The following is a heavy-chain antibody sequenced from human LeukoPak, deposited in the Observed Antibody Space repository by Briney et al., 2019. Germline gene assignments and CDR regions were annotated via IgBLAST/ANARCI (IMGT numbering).Heavy chain of an antibody. CDR1: GGTFSSYA. J-gene: IGHJ6*02. D-gene: IGHD3-22*01. CDR2: IIPIFGTA. V-gene: IGHV1-69*05. CDR3: ARFEAYYDALGGMDV. Sequence: VASVTVSCKSSGGTFSSYAISWVRQAPGQGVEWMGGIIPIFGTANYPQKFQGRVTITTDESTSTAYMELSSLRSADTALYYCARFEAYYDALGGMDVWGQETTVTVSS.